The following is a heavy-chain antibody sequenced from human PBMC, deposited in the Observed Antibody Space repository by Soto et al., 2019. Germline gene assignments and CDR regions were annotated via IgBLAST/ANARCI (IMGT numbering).Heavy chain of an antibody. D-gene: IGHD6-13*01. J-gene: IGHJ6*02. Sequence: PGGSLRLSGAASGFTFSSYSINWVRQAPWKGLEWVSYISSSSSTIYYADSVKGRFTISRDNAKNSLYLQMNSLRDEDTAVYYCATSYPGIAAAGPDRGYYYYGMDGSGRRTTFTVSS. CDR2: ISSSSSTI. CDR1: GFTFSSYS. CDR3: ATSYPGIAAAGPDRGYYYYGMDG. V-gene: IGHV3-48*02.